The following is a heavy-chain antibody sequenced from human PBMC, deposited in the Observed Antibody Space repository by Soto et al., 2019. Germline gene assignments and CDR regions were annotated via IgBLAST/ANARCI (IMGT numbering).Heavy chain of an antibody. CDR3: ARSGTMTPPFPKQ. CDR2: VYHSGST. V-gene: IGHV4-38-2*01. D-gene: IGHD1-1*01. Sequence: SEPLSLTCVVSGYSISSAYYWGWIRQPPGKGLEWIGSVYHSGSTYYNPSLKSRVTISVDTSKNHFSLKLRSVTAADSAVYYCARSGTMTPPFPKQWGQGTLVTVSS. CDR1: GYSISSAYY. J-gene: IGHJ4*02.